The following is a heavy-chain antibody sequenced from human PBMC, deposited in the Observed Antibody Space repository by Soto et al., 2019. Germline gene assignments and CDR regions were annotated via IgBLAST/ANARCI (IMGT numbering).Heavy chain of an antibody. CDR1: GFTFSSYA. Sequence: VGSLRLSCAASGFTFSSYAMSCVRHSPGKGLEWVSGVSWNGSRTHYADSVKGRFIISRDNSRNFLYQQMNSLRPEDMAVYYCVRPVGSVVVPAASYEKWTDGAFHILGQATMVNVTS. J-gene: IGHJ3*02. V-gene: IGHV3-35*01. CDR2: VSWNGSRT. CDR3: VRPVGSVVVPAASYEKWTDGAFHI. D-gene: IGHD2-2*01.